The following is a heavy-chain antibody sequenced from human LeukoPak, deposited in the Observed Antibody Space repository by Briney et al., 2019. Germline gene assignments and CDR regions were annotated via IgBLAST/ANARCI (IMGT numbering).Heavy chain of an antibody. CDR3: ASMTTGHDY. J-gene: IGHJ4*02. CDR2: VNHSGYT. D-gene: IGHD4-17*01. CDR1: GTSFTSYY. Sequence: SETLSLTCGVSGTSFTSYYWSWIRQTPGKGLEWIGEVNHSGYTNMNPSLKSRVTISVDTSKNQFSLMMTSVTAADTAVYFCASMTTGHDYWGQGILVTVSS. V-gene: IGHV4-34*01.